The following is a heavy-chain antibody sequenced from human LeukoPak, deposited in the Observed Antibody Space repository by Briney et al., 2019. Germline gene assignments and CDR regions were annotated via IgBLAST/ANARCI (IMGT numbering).Heavy chain of an antibody. CDR3: ARVPMVRGNIDY. CDR2: IYTSGST. CDR1: GVSISSYY. Sequence: SETLSLTCTVSGVSISSYYWSWIRQPAGKGLEWIGRIYTSGSTNYNPSLKSRVTISVDTSKNQFSLKLSSVTAADTAVYYCARVPMVRGNIDYWGQGTLVTVSS. V-gene: IGHV4-4*07. D-gene: IGHD3-10*01. J-gene: IGHJ4*02.